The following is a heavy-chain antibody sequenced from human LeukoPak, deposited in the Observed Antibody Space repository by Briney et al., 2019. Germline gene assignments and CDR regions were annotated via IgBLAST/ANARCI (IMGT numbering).Heavy chain of an antibody. CDR1: GGPISSYY. CDR2: IYYSGST. V-gene: IGHV4-59*01. Sequence: PSETLSLTCTVSGGPISSYYWSWIRQPPGKGLEWIGYIYYSGSTNYNPSLKSRVTISVVTSKNQFSLKLSSVTAADTAVYYCARGGVLKSVDYWGQGTLVAVSS. CDR3: ARGGVLKSVDY. J-gene: IGHJ4*02. D-gene: IGHD3-16*01.